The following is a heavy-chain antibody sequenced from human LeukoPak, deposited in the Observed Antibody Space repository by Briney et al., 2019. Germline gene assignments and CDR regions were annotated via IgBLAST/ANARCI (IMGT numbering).Heavy chain of an antibody. Sequence: GGSLRLSCAVSGFTLSSYEMNWVHQAPGKGPEWVSYISSSGSTIYYADSVKGRFTISRDNAKNSLILQMNSLRGEDTAVYYCARRFDTWGQGTVVTVSS. CDR2: ISSSGSTI. CDR1: GFTLSSYE. V-gene: IGHV3-48*03. J-gene: IGHJ3*02. CDR3: ARRFDT.